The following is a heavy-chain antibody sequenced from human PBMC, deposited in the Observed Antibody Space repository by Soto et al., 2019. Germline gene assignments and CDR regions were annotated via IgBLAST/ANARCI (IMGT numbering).Heavy chain of an antibody. V-gene: IGHV4-4*02. Sequence: QVQLQESGPGLVKPSGTLSLTCAVSGGSISSSNWWSWVRQPPGKGLEWIGEIYHSGSTNYNPSLQSRVTISVDKSKNQFSLKLSSVTAADTAVYYCARLLIGGYSYGPRQTEFDYWGQGTLVTVSS. CDR2: IYHSGST. CDR1: GGSISSSNW. CDR3: ARLLIGGYSYGPRQTEFDY. D-gene: IGHD5-18*01. J-gene: IGHJ4*02.